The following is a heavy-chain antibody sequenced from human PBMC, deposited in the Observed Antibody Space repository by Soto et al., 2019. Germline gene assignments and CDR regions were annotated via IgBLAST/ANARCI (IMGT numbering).Heavy chain of an antibody. J-gene: IGHJ3*02. Sequence: PGGSLTLSCAASGFTFSSYGMHWVRQAPGKGLEWVAVIWYDGSTYYAGSVKGRFTISRDDSKNTLYLQMNSLRAEDTAQYYCARLRSGSYSFDAFDIWGQGTMVTVSS. D-gene: IGHD1-26*01. V-gene: IGHV3-33*01. CDR1: GFTFSSYG. CDR2: IWYDGST. CDR3: ARLRSGSYSFDAFDI.